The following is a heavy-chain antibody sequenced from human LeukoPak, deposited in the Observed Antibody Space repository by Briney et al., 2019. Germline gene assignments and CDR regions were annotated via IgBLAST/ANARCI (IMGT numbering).Heavy chain of an antibody. Sequence: ASVKVSCKASGYTFTSYDINWVRQATGQGLEWMGWISAYNGNTNYAQKLQGRVTMATDTSTSTAYMELRSLRSDDTAVYYCARGGFGFPDDAFDIWGQGTMVTVSS. CDR3: ARGGFGFPDDAFDI. V-gene: IGHV1-18*01. CDR1: GYTFTSYD. CDR2: ISAYNGNT. D-gene: IGHD3-10*01. J-gene: IGHJ3*02.